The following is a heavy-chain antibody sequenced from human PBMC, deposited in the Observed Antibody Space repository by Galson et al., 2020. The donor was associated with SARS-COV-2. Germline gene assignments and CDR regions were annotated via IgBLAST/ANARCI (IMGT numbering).Heavy chain of an antibody. D-gene: IGHD2-8*02. CDR2: ISTRSNYI. CDR3: ASGGYTTGWGAFDI. Sequence: GGSLRLSCAASGFSFRTSGMHWVRQAPGKGLEWVSYISTRSNYIYYADSVKGRFTISRDNAKNSLLLQMNSLRVEDTAVYYCASGGYTTGWGAFDIWGQGTKVTVSS. V-gene: IGHV3-21*01. CDR1: GFSFRTSG. J-gene: IGHJ3*02.